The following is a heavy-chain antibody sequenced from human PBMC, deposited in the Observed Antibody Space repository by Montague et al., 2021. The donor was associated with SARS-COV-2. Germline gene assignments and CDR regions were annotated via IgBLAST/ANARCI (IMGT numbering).Heavy chain of an antibody. D-gene: IGHD3-22*01. CDR3: ARGPKMGGSGYYYN. Sequence: SETLSLTCTVDGDSSCSSSYDWSGSRQPPGKVLEWIGIIYHDGNTYYNPSLKTRVSLSIDERKNQFSLKFYSVTVADTAVYSCARGPKMGGSGYYYNWGQGILVTGSS. CDR1: GDSSCSSSYD. V-gene: IGHV4-39*01. J-gene: IGHJ1*01. CDR2: IYHDGNT.